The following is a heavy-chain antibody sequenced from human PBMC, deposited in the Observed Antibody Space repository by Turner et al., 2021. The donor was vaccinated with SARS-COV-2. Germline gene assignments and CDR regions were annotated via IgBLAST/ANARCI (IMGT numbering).Heavy chain of an antibody. CDR2: IYSGGSA. Sequence: EVQLVESGGGLVQPGGSLRLSCAASGFTVSSNYMSWVRQDPGKGLEWVSLIYSGGSAYYADSVKGRFTISRHNSKNTLYLQMNSLRAEDTAVYYCARDLNYYGMDVWGQGTTVTVSS. V-gene: IGHV3-53*04. J-gene: IGHJ6*02. CDR3: ARDLNYYGMDV. D-gene: IGHD3-9*01. CDR1: GFTVSSNY.